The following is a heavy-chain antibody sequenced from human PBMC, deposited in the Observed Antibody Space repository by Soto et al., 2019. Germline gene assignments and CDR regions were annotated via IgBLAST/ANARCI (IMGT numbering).Heavy chain of an antibody. D-gene: IGHD5-12*01. V-gene: IGHV1-3*01. J-gene: IGHJ6*02. CDR3: ALERIVATYYYYGMDV. CDR2: INAGNGNT. CDR1: GYTFTSYA. Sequence: GASVKVSCKASGYTFTSYAMHWVRQAPGQRLEWMGWINAGNGNTKYSQKFQGRVTITRDTSASTAYMELSSLRSEDTAVYYCALERIVATYYYYGMDVWGQGTTVTVSS.